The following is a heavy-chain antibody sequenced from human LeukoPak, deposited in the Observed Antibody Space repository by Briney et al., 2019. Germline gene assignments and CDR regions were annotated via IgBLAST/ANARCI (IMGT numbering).Heavy chain of an antibody. D-gene: IGHD3-22*01. V-gene: IGHV4-39*07. CDR2: IYSSGST. CDR3: ARVDYYDSSGYYSKAFDI. J-gene: IGHJ3*02. Sequence: PSETLSLTCTVSGGSISSRSYYWGWIRQPPGKGLEWIASIYSSGSTYYNPSLKSRVTISVDTSKNQFSLKLSSVTAADTAVYYCARVDYYDSSGYYSKAFDIWGQGTMVTVSS. CDR1: GGSISSRSYY.